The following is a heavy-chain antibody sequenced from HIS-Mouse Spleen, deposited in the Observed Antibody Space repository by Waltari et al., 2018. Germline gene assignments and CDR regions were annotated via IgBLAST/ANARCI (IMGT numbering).Heavy chain of an antibody. V-gene: IGHV1-8*01. CDR1: GYTFTSYD. Sequence: QVQLVQSGAEVKKPGASVKVSCKASGYTFTSYDINWVRQATGQGLEWMGWMNPNSGNTGNEQKFKGRVTMTRTTSISTAYMELRSLRFEETAVYYGARVYYDFWRGYYYWGRERWSPSPQ. CDR2: MNPNSGNT. CDR3: ARVYYDFWRGYYY. D-gene: IGHD3-3*01. J-gene: IGHJ4*02.